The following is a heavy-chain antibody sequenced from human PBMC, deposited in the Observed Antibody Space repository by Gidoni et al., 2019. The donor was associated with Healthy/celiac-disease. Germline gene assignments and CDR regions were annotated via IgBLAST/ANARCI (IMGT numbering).Heavy chain of an antibody. J-gene: IGHJ4*02. D-gene: IGHD6-25*01. CDR3: ARDALYSSAFDY. V-gene: IGHV3-33*01. CDR1: GFTFSSYG. CDR2: IWYDGSNK. Sequence: QVQLVESGGGVVQPGRSLRLSCAASGFTFSSYGMHWVRQAPGKGLGWVAVIWYDGSNKYYADSVKGRFTISRDNSKNTLYLQMNSLRAEDTAVYYCARDALYSSAFDYWGQGTLVTVSS.